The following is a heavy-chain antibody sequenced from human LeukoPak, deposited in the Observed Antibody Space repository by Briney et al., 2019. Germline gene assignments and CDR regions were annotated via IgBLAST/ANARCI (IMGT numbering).Heavy chain of an antibody. CDR2: ISGSGGGT. D-gene: IGHD1-26*01. CDR1: GFTFSSYA. V-gene: IGHV3-23*01. J-gene: IGHJ4*02. CDR3: AKDLGRYRNNYFDY. Sequence: RGSLRLSCAASGFTFSSYAMSWVRQAPEKGLEWVSTISGSGGGTYYADSVKGRFTISRDDSKNTLYLQMNSLRAEDTAVYYCAKDLGRYRNNYFDYWGQGTLVSVS.